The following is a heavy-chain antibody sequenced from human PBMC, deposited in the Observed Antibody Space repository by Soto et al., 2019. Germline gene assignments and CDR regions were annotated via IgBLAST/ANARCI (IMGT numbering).Heavy chain of an antibody. Sequence: XGSLRLSGVASGFNFGNFGMHWVRQAPGKGLEWLTVISNDENIKQDSVRGRFAIARDNSKNTLYLHLTSLRAEDAAIYYCARGLRGVLDYWGQGTLVTVSS. V-gene: IGHV3-33*01. CDR3: ARGLRGVLDY. D-gene: IGHD5-12*01. CDR1: GFNFGNFG. J-gene: IGHJ4*02. CDR2: ISNDENIK.